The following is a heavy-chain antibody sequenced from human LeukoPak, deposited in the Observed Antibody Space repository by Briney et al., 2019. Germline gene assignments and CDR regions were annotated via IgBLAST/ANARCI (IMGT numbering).Heavy chain of an antibody. D-gene: IGHD3-3*01. Sequence: SETLSLTCAVYGGSFNGYYWSWIRQPPGKGMEWIGEINHSGRTNYNPSLKSRVTISVDTSKNQFSLKLSSVTAADTAVYYCARGSGYDFWSGYYGYFDYWGQGTLVTVSS. CDR1: GGSFNGYY. J-gene: IGHJ4*02. CDR3: ARGSGYDFWSGYYGYFDY. CDR2: INHSGRT. V-gene: IGHV4-34*01.